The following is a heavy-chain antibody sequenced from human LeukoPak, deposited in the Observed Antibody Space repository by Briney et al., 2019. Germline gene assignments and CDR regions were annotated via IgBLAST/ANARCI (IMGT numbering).Heavy chain of an antibody. CDR3: ARPTGYLDAFDI. CDR2: IIGSGGST. Sequence: GSRRLPGAALGFSFVVYAMSWVARAPGKGLDWVSAIIGSGGSTHYAASVKGRFSISRDKSKNTLYLQMNSLRAEDSAVYYCARPTGYLDAFDIWGQGTMVTVSS. CDR1: GFSFVVYA. J-gene: IGHJ3*02. V-gene: IGHV3-23*01. D-gene: IGHD3-9*01.